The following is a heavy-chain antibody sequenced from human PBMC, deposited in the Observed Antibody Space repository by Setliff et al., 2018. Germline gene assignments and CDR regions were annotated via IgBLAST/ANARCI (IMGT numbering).Heavy chain of an antibody. CDR1: KYTFNSYA. D-gene: IGHD6-6*01. CDR2: INTNTGNP. Sequence: GASVKVSCKASKYTFNSYAMNWVRQAPGQGLEWMGWINTNTGNPTYAQGFTGRFVFSLDTSVSTAYLQISSLKAEDTAVYYCARGSGTYASSSRVFHYWGQGTLVTVSS. J-gene: IGHJ4*02. CDR3: ARGSGTYASSSRVFHY. V-gene: IGHV7-4-1*02.